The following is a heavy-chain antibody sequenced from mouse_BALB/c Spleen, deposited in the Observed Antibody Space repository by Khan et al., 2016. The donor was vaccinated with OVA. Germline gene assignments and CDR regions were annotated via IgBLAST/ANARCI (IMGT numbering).Heavy chain of an antibody. CDR3: ARSGTGSFLY. J-gene: IGHJ3*01. D-gene: IGHD4-1*01. V-gene: IGHV1-77*01. CDR1: GYTFTDYY. CDR2: IYPGSGNT. Sequence: VQLQESGAELARPGASVKLSCKASGYTFTDYYINWVRQRTGQGLEWIGDIYPGSGNTYYNEKFKGKATLTADKSSSTAYMQLSSLTSEDSAVYFCARSGTGSFLYWGQGTLVTVSA.